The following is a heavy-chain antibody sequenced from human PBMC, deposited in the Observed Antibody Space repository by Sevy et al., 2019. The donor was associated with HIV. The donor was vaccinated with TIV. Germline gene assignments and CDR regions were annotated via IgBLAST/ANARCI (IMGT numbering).Heavy chain of an antibody. D-gene: IGHD5-12*01. CDR3: ARDSGYSPYDYPGNY. CDR1: GFTVNSNY. V-gene: IGHV3-66*01. J-gene: IGHJ4*02. Sequence: GGSLRLSCAASGFTVNSNYMTWVRQAPGKGLEGVSVIHSDDTTYHADSVKDRFTISRDNFKNTLYLHMSSLRPEDTAVYYCARDSGYSPYDYPGNYWGQGTLVTVSS. CDR2: IHSDDTT.